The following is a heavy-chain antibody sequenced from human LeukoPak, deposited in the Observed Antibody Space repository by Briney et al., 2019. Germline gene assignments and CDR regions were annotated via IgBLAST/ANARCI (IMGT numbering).Heavy chain of an antibody. J-gene: IGHJ6*03. CDR3: AKGLGYCSSTSCYGGIYYYMDV. V-gene: IGHV3-30*02. Sequence: HPGGSLRLSCAASGFTFSTYGMHWVRQAPGKGLEWVAFIRYDGSNKYYADSVKGRFTISSDNSKNTLSLEMNSLRAEDTAVYYCAKGLGYCSSTSCYGGIYYYMDVWGKGTTVTVSS. D-gene: IGHD2-2*01. CDR1: GFTFSTYG. CDR2: IRYDGSNK.